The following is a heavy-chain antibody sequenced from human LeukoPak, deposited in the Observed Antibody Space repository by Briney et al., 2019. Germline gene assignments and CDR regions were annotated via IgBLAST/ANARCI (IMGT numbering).Heavy chain of an antibody. CDR1: GGSFSGYY. Sequence: SETLSLTCAVYGGSFSGYYWSWIRQPPGKGLEWIGEINHSGSTNYNPSLKSRVTISVDTSKNQFSLKLSSVTAADTAVYYCARRIMIFGVGNWFDPWGQGTLVTVSS. D-gene: IGHD3/OR15-3a*01. CDR2: INHSGST. V-gene: IGHV4-34*01. CDR3: ARRIMIFGVGNWFDP. J-gene: IGHJ5*02.